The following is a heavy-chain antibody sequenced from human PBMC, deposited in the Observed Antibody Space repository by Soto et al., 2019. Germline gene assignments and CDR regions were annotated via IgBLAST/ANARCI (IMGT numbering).Heavy chain of an antibody. D-gene: IGHD3-10*01. J-gene: IGHJ4*02. CDR1: GFTFSSYE. Sequence: GGSLRLSCAASGFTFSSYEMNWVRQAPGKGLEWVSYISSSGSTIYYADSVKGRFTISRDNAKNSLYLQMNSLRAEDTAVYYCASRYYYGSWAPDYWGQGTLVTVSS. CDR2: ISSSGSTI. CDR3: ASRYYYGSWAPDY. V-gene: IGHV3-48*03.